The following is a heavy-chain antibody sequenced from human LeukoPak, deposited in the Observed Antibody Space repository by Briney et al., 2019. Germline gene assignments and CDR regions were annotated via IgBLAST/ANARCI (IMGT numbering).Heavy chain of an antibody. D-gene: IGHD6-13*01. J-gene: IGHJ6*03. V-gene: IGHV6-1*01. Sequence: SQTLSLTCAISGDSVSSNSAAWNWIRQSPSRGLEWLGRTYYRSKGYNDYAVSVKSRITINPGTSKNQFSLQLNSVTPEDTAVYYCAREISAAAAGTHYYYYMDVWGKGTTVTVSS. CDR3: AREISAAAAGTHYYYYMDV. CDR2: TYYRSKGYN. CDR1: GDSVSSNSAA.